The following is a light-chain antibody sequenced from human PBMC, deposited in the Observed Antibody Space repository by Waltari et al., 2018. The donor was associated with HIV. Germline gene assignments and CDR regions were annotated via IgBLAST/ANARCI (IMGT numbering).Light chain of an antibody. Sequence: QTALTQPPSASGSPGQSVTISCTGTSSDLGAYNYVSWYQQHPDKAPKLMIYDVSKRPSGVPERFSGSKSGNTSYLTVSGLQAEDEADYDCSSYAGSNNPYVFGTGTKVTVL. V-gene: IGLV2-8*01. CDR1: SSDLGAYNY. CDR2: DVS. CDR3: SSYAGSNNPYV. J-gene: IGLJ1*01.